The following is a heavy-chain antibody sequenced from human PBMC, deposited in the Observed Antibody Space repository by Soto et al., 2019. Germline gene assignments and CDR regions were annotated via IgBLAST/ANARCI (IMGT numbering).Heavy chain of an antibody. CDR2: IYYSGST. Sequence: SETLSLTCTVSGGSISSYYWSWIRQPPGKGLEWIGYIYYSGSTNYNPSLKSRVTISVDTSKNQFSLKLSSVTAADTAVYYCARHLYYGSGSRTYYFDYWGQGTLVTVSS. CDR1: GGSISSYY. CDR3: ARHLYYGSGSRTYYFDY. D-gene: IGHD3-10*01. V-gene: IGHV4-59*08. J-gene: IGHJ4*02.